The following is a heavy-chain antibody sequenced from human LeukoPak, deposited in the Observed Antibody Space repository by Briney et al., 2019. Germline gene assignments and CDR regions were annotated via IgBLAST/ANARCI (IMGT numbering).Heavy chain of an antibody. Sequence: GGSLRLSCAASGFTVSSNYMSWVRQAPGKGLEWVAVISYDGSNKYYADSVKGRFTISRDNSKNTLYLQMNSLRAEDTAVYYCARGRFGYFDYWGQGTLVTVSS. CDR2: ISYDGSNK. V-gene: IGHV3-30-3*01. CDR1: GFTVSSNY. CDR3: ARGRFGYFDY. J-gene: IGHJ4*02. D-gene: IGHD3-10*01.